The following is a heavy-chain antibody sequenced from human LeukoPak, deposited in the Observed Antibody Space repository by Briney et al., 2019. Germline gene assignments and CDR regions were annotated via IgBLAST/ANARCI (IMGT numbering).Heavy chain of an antibody. CDR2: ISYDGSNK. Sequence: GGSLRLSCAASGFTFSSYGMHWVRQAPGKGLKWVAVISYDGSNKYYADSVKGRFTISRDNSKNTLYLQMSSLRAEDTAVYYCASNTHRYYFDYWGQGTLVTVSS. D-gene: IGHD2-2*02. CDR3: ASNTHRYYFDY. J-gene: IGHJ4*02. V-gene: IGHV3-30*03. CDR1: GFTFSSYG.